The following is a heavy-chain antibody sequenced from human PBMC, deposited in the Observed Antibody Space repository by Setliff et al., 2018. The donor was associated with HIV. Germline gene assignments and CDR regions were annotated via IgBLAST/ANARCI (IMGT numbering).Heavy chain of an antibody. CDR3: AKAASNLAAAGGPLDM. Sequence: GGSLRLSCVVSGFNFEDYAMNWVRQAPGKGLEWLSGISHTGSSTYYGDSVKGRFTISRDKSRNIVFLQMKSLRVEDTALYYCAKAASNLAAAGGPLDMLGPGTVVTVSS. CDR1: GFNFEDYA. J-gene: IGHJ3*02. D-gene: IGHD6-13*01. V-gene: IGHV3-23*01. CDR2: ISHTGSST.